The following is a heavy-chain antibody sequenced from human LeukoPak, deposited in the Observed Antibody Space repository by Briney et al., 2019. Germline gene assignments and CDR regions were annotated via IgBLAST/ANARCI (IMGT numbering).Heavy chain of an antibody. CDR1: GYNIINYW. V-gene: IGHV5-51*01. CDR2: IYHDDSDT. D-gene: IGHD5-24*01. J-gene: IGHJ3*02. CDR3: ARWEMATIEDAFDI. Sequence: GESLNFSCAGSGYNIINYWIGWVRQMRGKGLEWIWIIYHDDSDTSSNTSLEGQVTISADKSSSTAYLQWSSLKASDTAMYYCARWEMATIEDAFDIWGQGTMVSVSS.